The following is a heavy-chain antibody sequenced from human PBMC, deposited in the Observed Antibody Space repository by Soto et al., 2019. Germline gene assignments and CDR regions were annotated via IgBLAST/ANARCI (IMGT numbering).Heavy chain of an antibody. Sequence: QVQLQESGPRLVKPAQTLSLTCTVSGASMRTGGYYWSWIRQHPGKGLEWIGHTLYSGRTHYNPSLQSRVTMSVDTSKNQFSLNLTSVTAADTAVYLCARDAPPFDYWGQGILVTVSS. CDR1: GASMRTGGYY. CDR2: TLYSGRT. CDR3: ARDAPPFDY. V-gene: IGHV4-31*03. J-gene: IGHJ4*02.